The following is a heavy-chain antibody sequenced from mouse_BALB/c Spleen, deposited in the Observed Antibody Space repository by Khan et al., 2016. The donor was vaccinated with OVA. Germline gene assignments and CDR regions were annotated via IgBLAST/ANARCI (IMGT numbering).Heavy chain of an antibody. V-gene: IGHV3-2*02. CDR2: ISYSGVT. D-gene: IGHD1-1*01. CDR1: GYSITSGYA. CDR3: ARGNDYGYYFDY. J-gene: IGHJ2*01. Sequence: VQLKESGPGLVKPSQSLSLTCTVTGYSITSGYAWNWIRQFPGNKLEWMGYISYSGVTSYTPSLKNRISITRDTSKNQFFLQLNSRTTEETATAYCARGNDYGYYFDYWGQGTTLTVSS.